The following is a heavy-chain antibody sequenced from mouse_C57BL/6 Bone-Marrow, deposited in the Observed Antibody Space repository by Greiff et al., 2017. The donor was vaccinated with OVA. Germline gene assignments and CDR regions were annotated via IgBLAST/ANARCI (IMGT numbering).Heavy chain of an antibody. CDR2: ISYDGSN. CDR3: SRDAMDY. CDR1: GYSITSGYY. Sequence: EVQLQESGPGLVKPSQSLSLTCSVTGYSITSGYYWNWIRQFPGNKLEWMGYISYDGSNKYNPSLKNRISITRDTSKNQFFLKLNSVTTEDTATYYCSRDAMDYWGQGTSVTVSS. J-gene: IGHJ4*01. V-gene: IGHV3-6*01.